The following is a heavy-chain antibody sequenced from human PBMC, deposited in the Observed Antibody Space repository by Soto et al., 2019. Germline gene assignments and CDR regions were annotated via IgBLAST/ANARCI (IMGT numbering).Heavy chain of an antibody. CDR1: GFSVSSNS. J-gene: IGHJ3*02. V-gene: IGHV3-23*04. CDR2: ISGSGGST. Sequence: EVHLVETGGGLIQPGGSLRLSCAASGFSVSSNSMSWVRQAPGKGLEWVSVISGSGGSTYYADSVKGRFTISRDNSKNTLYLQMNSLRAEDTAVYYCAKTRRFNLDAFDIWGQGTMVTVSS. CDR3: AKTRRFNLDAFDI.